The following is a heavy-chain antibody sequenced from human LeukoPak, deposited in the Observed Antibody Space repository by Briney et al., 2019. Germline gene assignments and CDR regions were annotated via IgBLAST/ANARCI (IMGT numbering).Heavy chain of an antibody. CDR3: AKSGYRDSSGYYYPLCPDY. CDR2: ISGSGGST. V-gene: IGHV3-23*01. D-gene: IGHD3-22*01. CDR1: AFTFSSYA. J-gene: IGHJ4*02. Sequence: GGSLRLSCAASAFTFSSYAMSWVRQAPGKGLEWDSAISGSGGSTCYADSVKGRFTISRDNSKNTLYLQMNSLRVEDTAVYYCAKSGYRDSSGYYYPLCPDYWGQGTLVTVSS.